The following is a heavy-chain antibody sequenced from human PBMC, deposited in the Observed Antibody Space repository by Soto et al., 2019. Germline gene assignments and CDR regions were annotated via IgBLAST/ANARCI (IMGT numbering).Heavy chain of an antibody. CDR1: GYTFTTFW. Sequence: PGESLKISCKGSGYTFTTFWIGWVRQMPGEGLEWMGIIHPSDSNTRYSPSFEGQVTISVDKSIGTAYLQWSSLKASDTAMYHCARVEMGPTRWFDPWGQGTLVTVSS. CDR3: ARVEMGPTRWFDP. V-gene: IGHV5-51*01. D-gene: IGHD1-26*01. J-gene: IGHJ5*02. CDR2: IHPSDSNT.